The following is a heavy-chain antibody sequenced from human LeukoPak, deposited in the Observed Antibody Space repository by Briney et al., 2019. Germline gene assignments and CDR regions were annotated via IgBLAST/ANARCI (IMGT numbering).Heavy chain of an antibody. CDR3: ARGDRYHDAFDI. CDR1: GYTFTSYD. Sequence: GASVKVSCKASGYTFTSYDINWVRQATGQGLERMGWMNPNSGNTGYAQKFQGRVTMTRNTSISTAYMELSSLRSEDTAVYYCARGDRYHDAFDIWGQGTMVTVSS. D-gene: IGHD2-2*01. CDR2: MNPNSGNT. V-gene: IGHV1-8*01. J-gene: IGHJ3*02.